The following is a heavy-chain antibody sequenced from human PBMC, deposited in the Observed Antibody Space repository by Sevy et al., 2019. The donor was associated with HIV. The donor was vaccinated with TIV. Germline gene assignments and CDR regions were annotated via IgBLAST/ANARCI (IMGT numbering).Heavy chain of an antibody. CDR1: GFTFSSYS. CDR2: ISSSSSTI. J-gene: IGHJ6*02. D-gene: IGHD3-22*01. V-gene: IGHV3-48*01. CDR3: GREISSGYYYYYYGMDV. Sequence: GGSLRLSCAASGFTFSSYSMNWVRQAPGKGLEWVSYISSSSSTIYYADSVKGRFTISRDNAKNSLYLQMNSLRAEDTAVYYCGREISSGYYYYYYGMDVWGQGTTVTVSS.